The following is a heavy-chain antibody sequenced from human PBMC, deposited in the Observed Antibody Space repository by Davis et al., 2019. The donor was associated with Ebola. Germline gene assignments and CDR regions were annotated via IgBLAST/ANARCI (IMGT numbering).Heavy chain of an antibody. V-gene: IGHV3-23*03. CDR1: GFTSSSYA. Sequence: GGSLRPSCAASGFTSSSYAMSWVRQAPGKGLEWVSVIYDQSTAYADAVRRRFITSRDKSNNTLYLEMSSLRVDDKAVYYCATTQWLREFDNWGQGTLVTVSS. D-gene: IGHD6-19*01. CDR2: IYDQST. CDR3: ATTQWLREFDN. J-gene: IGHJ4*02.